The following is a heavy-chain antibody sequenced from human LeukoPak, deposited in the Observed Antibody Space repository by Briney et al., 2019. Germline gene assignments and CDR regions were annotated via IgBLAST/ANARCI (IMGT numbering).Heavy chain of an antibody. CDR3: ARVGQETIFGVVIRKLDY. D-gene: IGHD3-3*01. Sequence: GGSLRLSCAASGFTFSSYEMNWVRQAPGKGLEWVSYISSSGTTIYYADSVKGRFTISRDNAKNSLYLQMNSLRAEDTAVYYCARVGQETIFGVVIRKLDYWGQGTLVTVFS. J-gene: IGHJ4*02. V-gene: IGHV3-48*03. CDR2: ISSSGTTI. CDR1: GFTFSSYE.